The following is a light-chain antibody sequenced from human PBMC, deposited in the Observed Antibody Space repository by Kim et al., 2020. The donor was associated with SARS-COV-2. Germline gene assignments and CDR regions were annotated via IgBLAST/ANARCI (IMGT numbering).Light chain of an antibody. V-gene: IGLV2-14*03. Sequence: QSALTQPASVSGSPGQSITISCTGTSSDIGGYNYVSWYQQHPGKAPKFMIYDVSNRPSGVSIRFSGSKSGNTASLTISGLQAEDEADYYCSSYTSSITHVFGTGTKVTVL. CDR3: SSYTSSITHV. CDR2: DVS. CDR1: SSDIGGYNY. J-gene: IGLJ1*01.